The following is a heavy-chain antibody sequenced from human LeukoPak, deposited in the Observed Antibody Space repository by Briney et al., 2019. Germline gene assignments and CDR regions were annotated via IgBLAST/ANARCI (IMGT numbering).Heavy chain of an antibody. CDR2: ITRTSSAT. Sequence: GGSLRLSCAGSELTFSYFGMNWVRQAPGQTLEWVAYITRTSSATYYTDSVKGRFTISRDNAANSLSLQMHNLRAEDTAVYYCARDVGDSGHNVGYQYNYNYMDVWGKGTTVTVSS. J-gene: IGHJ6*03. CDR1: ELTFSYFG. CDR3: ARDVGDSGHNVGYQYNYNYMDV. D-gene: IGHD5-12*01. V-gene: IGHV3-48*01.